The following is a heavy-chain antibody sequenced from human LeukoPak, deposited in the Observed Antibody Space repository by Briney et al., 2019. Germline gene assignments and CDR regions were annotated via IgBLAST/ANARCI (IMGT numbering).Heavy chain of an antibody. V-gene: IGHV3-30*18. D-gene: IGHD3-10*01. Sequence: PGGSLRLSCAASGFTFSSYGMHWVRQAPGKGLEWVAVISYDGSNKYYADSVKGRFTISRDNSKNTLYLQMNSLRAEDTAVYYCAKDSQWFGELLPYFDYWGQGTLVTVSS. CDR2: ISYDGSNK. J-gene: IGHJ4*02. CDR3: AKDSQWFGELLPYFDY. CDR1: GFTFSSYG.